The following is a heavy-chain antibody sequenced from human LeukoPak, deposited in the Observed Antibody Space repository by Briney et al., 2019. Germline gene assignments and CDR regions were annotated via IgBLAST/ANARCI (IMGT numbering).Heavy chain of an antibody. CDR3: ARGHPHGWELYLDY. D-gene: IGHD1-26*01. CDR2: ISYDGNNE. Sequence: PGGSLRLSCAASGFAFGAYAMHWVRQSPCKGLEWVALISYDGNNEWYADSVKGRFTVSRDNSKNTLYLQMNSLRVEDTAVYYCARGHPHGWELYLDYWGQGTLVTVSS. V-gene: IGHV3-30*04. CDR1: GFAFGAYA. J-gene: IGHJ4*02.